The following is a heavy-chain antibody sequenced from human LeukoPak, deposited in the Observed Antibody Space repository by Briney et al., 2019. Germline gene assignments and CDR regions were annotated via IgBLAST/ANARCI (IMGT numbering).Heavy chain of an antibody. CDR2: IYYSGNT. Sequence: SETVSLTCTVSGGSISSSRYYWGWIRQPPGKGLEWIGNIYYSGNTYYNPSLKSRVTISVDTSKNQFSLKLSSVTAADTAVYYCASSTGPGRRGTARPSGSASGYYYYMDVWGKGTTVTVSS. CDR3: ASSTGPGRRGTARPSGSASGYYYYMDV. V-gene: IGHV4-39*07. CDR1: GGSISSSRYY. D-gene: IGHD1-26*01. J-gene: IGHJ6*03.